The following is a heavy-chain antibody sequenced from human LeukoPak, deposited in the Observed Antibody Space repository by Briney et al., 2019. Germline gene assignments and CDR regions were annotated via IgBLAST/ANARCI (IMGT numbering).Heavy chain of an antibody. V-gene: IGHV3-23*01. CDR2: ISDSGGRI. D-gene: IGHD3-10*01. CDR3: AKVLIWTYGSGNYYKGAFDI. Sequence: GGSLRLSCAASGFTFRSYTMTWVRQAPGKGLEWVSLISDSGGRIYYADSVKGRFTISRDNSKNTLYLQMNSLRAEDTAVYYCAKVLIWTYGSGNYYKGAFDIWGQGTMVAVFS. CDR1: GFTFRSYT. J-gene: IGHJ3*02.